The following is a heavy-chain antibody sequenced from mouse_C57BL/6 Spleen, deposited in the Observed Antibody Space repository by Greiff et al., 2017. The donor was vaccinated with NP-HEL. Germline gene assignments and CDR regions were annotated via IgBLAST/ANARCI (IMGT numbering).Heavy chain of an antibody. CDR1: GYTFTNYW. J-gene: IGHJ4*01. D-gene: IGHD2-1*01. CDR3: ARYYGNGYYAMDY. V-gene: IGHV1-63*01. CDR2: IYPGGGYT. Sequence: VQLQQSGAELVRPGTSVKMSCKASGYTFTNYWIGWAKQRPGHGLEWIGDIYPGGGYTNYNEKFKGKATLTADKSSSTASMQFSSLTSEDSAIYYGARYYGNGYYAMDYWGQGTSVTVSS.